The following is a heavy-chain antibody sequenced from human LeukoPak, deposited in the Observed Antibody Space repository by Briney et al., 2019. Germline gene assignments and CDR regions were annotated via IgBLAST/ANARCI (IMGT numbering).Heavy chain of an antibody. CDR1: GLTFNTYA. V-gene: IGHV3-30*09. Sequence: PGGSLRLSCEASGLTFNTYAFHWVRQSPGKGLEWVAVISFDGNSKFYADSVKGRFAVSRDNSKNTLYLQMKSLSGEDTAIYYCASDRSLVVPSARHFDNWGQGVLVTVSS. J-gene: IGHJ4*02. CDR3: ASDRSLVVPSARHFDN. D-gene: IGHD3-22*01. CDR2: ISFDGNSK.